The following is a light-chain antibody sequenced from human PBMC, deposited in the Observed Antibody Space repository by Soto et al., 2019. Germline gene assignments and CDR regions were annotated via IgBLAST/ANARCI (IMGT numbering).Light chain of an antibody. CDR2: DVS. J-gene: IGLJ1*01. V-gene: IGLV2-11*01. CDR1: SSDVGGYNY. CDR3: CSYAGRYTYV. Sequence: QLVLTQPRSVSGSPGQSVTISCAGTSSDVGGYNYVSWYQQHPGKAPKLMIYDVSKRPSGVPDRFSGSKSGNTASLTISGLQADDEADYYCCSYAGRYTYVFGTGTKLTVL.